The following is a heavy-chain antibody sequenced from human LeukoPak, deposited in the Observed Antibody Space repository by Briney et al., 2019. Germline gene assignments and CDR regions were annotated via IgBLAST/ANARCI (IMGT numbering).Heavy chain of an antibody. Sequence: GGSLGLSCAGSGFSFSGSVMHWVRQAAGKGLEWVGRIRSKRNNYATAYAASVKGRFTISRDDSKSTVYLYMDSLKTEDTALYYCSRLEDSSPIEVALDIWGQGTVVTVSS. V-gene: IGHV3-73*01. CDR3: SRLEDSSPIEVALDI. J-gene: IGHJ3*02. CDR2: IRSKRNNYAT. D-gene: IGHD6-13*01. CDR1: GFSFSGSV.